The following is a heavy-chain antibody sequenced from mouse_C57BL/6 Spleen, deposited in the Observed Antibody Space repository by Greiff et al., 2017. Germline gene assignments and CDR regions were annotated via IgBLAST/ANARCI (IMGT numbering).Heavy chain of an antibody. CDR1: GYTFTSYW. Sequence: VQLQQSGAELAKPGASVKLSCKASGYTFTSYWMHWVKQRPGQGLEWIGYINPSSGYTKYNQKFKAKATLTADKSSSTAYMQLSSRTYEDSAVYYCARDGYYEMDYWGQGTSVTVSS. V-gene: IGHV1-7*01. CDR2: INPSSGYT. CDR3: ARDGYYEMDY. D-gene: IGHD2-3*01. J-gene: IGHJ4*01.